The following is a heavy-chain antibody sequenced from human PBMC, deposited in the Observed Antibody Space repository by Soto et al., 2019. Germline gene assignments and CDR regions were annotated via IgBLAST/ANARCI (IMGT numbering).Heavy chain of an antibody. CDR3: ASTGIAARREYYFDY. CDR1: GGSFSSYA. J-gene: IGHJ4*02. D-gene: IGHD6-6*01. V-gene: IGHV1-69*01. CDR2: IIPIFGTA. Sequence: QVQLVQSGAEVKKPGSSVKVSCKGSGGSFSSYAISWVRQAPGQGLVWMGGIIPIFGTANYAPKFQGRVTITADESTSTAYMELSTLRSEDTAVYYCASTGIAARREYYFDYWGQGTLVTVSS.